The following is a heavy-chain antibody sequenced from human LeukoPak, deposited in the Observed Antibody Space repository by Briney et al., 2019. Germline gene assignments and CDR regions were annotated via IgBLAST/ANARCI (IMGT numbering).Heavy chain of an antibody. V-gene: IGHV1-18*01. CDR2: ISAYNGNT. CDR1: GYTFTSYG. Sequence: ASVKVSCKASGYTFTSYGISWVRQAPGQGLEWMGWISAYNGNTNYAQKLKGRVTMTTDTSTSTAYMELRSLRSDDTAVYYCARDGNIVVVPAAIQDYYYYGMDVWGQGTTVTVSS. CDR3: ARDGNIVVVPAAIQDYYYYGMDV. D-gene: IGHD2-2*02. J-gene: IGHJ6*02.